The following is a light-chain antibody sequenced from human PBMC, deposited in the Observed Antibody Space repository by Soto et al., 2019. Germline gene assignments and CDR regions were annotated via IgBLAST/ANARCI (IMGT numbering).Light chain of an antibody. CDR1: QSISNT. Sequence: EIVMTQSPATLSVSPGERATLSCRASQSISNTLAWFQQKPGQGPRLLIYGASTRATGIPARLSGSGSGTEFTLTISSLQSEDFADYCCQQYNDWPRTFGQGTTLEIK. J-gene: IGKJ2*01. CDR2: GAS. V-gene: IGKV3-15*01. CDR3: QQYNDWPRT.